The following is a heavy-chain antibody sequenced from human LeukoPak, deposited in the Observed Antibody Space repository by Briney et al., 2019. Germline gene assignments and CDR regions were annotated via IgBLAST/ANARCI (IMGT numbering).Heavy chain of an antibody. CDR2: IRYDGSYK. J-gene: IGHJ4*02. D-gene: IGHD3-10*01. Sequence: PGRTLRLSPAPSGFTFSTYGMHWVPGSPGKGLEWVAFIRYDGSYKDYTASVMGRFTISRDISKDTLYPQLNSLRVEDTAVYYCAKDSHRTGSYSGTYPYYFDYWGQGTLVSVSS. V-gene: IGHV3-30*02. CDR3: AKDSHRTGSYSGTYPYYFDY. CDR1: GFTFSTYG.